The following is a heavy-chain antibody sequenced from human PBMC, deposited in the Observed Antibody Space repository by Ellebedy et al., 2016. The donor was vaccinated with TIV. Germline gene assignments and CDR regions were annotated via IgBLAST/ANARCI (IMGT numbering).Heavy chain of an antibody. D-gene: IGHD1-26*01. J-gene: IGHJ6*04. V-gene: IGHV1-69*04. CDR2: IIPILGIA. CDR3: ARGRVAVGATTFNYYYGMDV. CDR1: GCNFSSYA. Sequence: AASVKVSCKASGCNFSSYAISWVRQPPGQGLEWMGRIIPILGIANYAQKFQDRVTITADKSTSTAYMELRSLRSEETAVYYCARGRVAVGATTFNYYYGMDVWGKGTTATVSS.